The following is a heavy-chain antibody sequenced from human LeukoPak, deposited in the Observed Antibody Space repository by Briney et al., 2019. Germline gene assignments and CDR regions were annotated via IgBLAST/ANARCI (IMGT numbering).Heavy chain of an antibody. V-gene: IGHV4-39*01. D-gene: IGHD4-23*01. CDR1: GVSISTSIYY. CDR3: ARIGHGANSHLKWYFEV. Sequence: PSETLSLTCDVSGVSISTSIYYWAWIRQPPGKGLEWIGSVFYSGSAYYSPSFKSRLGIPLDTSKNQFSLQLSSVTVADTAVYYCARIGHGANSHLKWYFEVWGRGTLVTVSS. J-gene: IGHJ2*01. CDR2: VFYSGSA.